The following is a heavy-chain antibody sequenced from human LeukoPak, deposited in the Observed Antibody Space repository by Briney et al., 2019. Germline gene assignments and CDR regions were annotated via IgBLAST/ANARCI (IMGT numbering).Heavy chain of an antibody. J-gene: IGHJ4*02. CDR2: ISGSGGST. Sequence: GGSLRLSCAASGFTFSSYAMSWVRQAPGKGLEWVSAISGSGGSTYYADSVKGRFTISRDNAKNSLYLQMNSLRAEDTAVYYCARAPGYSYGYSLDYWGQGTLVTVSS. D-gene: IGHD5-18*01. CDR1: GFTFSSYA. V-gene: IGHV3-23*01. CDR3: ARAPGYSYGYSLDY.